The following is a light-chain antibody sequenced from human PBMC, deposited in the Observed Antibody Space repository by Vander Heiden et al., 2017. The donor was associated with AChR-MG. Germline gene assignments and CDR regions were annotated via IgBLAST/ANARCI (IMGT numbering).Light chain of an antibody. CDR1: SSDVGGYHY. CDR3: SSYTSSSTLV. J-gene: IGLJ2*01. CDR2: DVS. V-gene: IGLV2-14*03. Sequence: QSALTQPASVSGSPGQSTTIYCTGTSSDVGGYHYVSGYQQHRGKAPKLMIYDVSNRPSGVSNRFSGSKSGNTASLTISGLQAEDEADYYCSSYTSSSTLVFGGGTKLTVL.